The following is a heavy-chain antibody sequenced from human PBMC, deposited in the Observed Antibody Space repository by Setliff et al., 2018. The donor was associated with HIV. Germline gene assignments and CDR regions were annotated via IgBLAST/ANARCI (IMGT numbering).Heavy chain of an antibody. CDR3: AKDRGSFITVGPSAPQYYFDY. J-gene: IGHJ4*02. V-gene: IGHV3-49*04. Sequence: GGSLRLSCAASGYTVSNYAMSWVRQAPGKGLEWVGFIRSKPNGATTEYAASVKGRFTISRVDSKSIAYLQMNSLRAEDTAVYYCAKDRGSFITVGPSAPQYYFDYWGQGTQVTVSS. CDR1: GYTVSNYA. CDR2: IRSKPNGATT. D-gene: IGHD2-2*01.